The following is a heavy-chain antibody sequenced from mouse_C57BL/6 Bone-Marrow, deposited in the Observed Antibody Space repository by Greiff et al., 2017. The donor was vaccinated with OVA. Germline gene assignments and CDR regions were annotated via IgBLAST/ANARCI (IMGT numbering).Heavy chain of an antibody. CDR3: ARGGGNYWYFDV. J-gene: IGHJ1*03. CDR2: INPSNGVT. V-gene: IGHV1-53*01. D-gene: IGHD2-1*01. Sequence: VQLQQPGTELVKPGASVKLSCKASGYTFTSYWMHWVKQRPGQGLEWIGNINPSNGVTNYNEKFKSKATLTVDKSSSTAYMQLSSLTSEDSAVYYCARGGGNYWYFDVWGTGTTVTVSS. CDR1: GYTFTSYW.